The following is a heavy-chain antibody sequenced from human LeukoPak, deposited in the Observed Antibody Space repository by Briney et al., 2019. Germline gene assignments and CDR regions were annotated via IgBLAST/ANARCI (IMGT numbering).Heavy chain of an antibody. Sequence: GGSLRLSCAASGFTFSDYYMSWIRQAPGKGLEWVSYISSSGSTIYYADSVKGRFTISRDNSKNTLYLQMNSLRAEDTAVYYCARDRFDGFRVAGHFDCWGQGTLVTVSS. V-gene: IGHV3-11*04. CDR2: ISSSGSTI. CDR3: ARDRFDGFRVAGHFDC. J-gene: IGHJ4*02. D-gene: IGHD6-19*01. CDR1: GFTFSDYY.